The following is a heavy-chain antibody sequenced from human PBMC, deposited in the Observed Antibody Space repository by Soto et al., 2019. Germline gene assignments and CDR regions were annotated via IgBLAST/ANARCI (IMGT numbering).Heavy chain of an antibody. CDR3: AKSRFPTAARDYYLDS. V-gene: IGHV3-30*18. D-gene: IGHD1-26*01. CDR2: IPWRGDVV. CDR1: GVNFRSFG. J-gene: IGHJ4*02. Sequence: QVHLVESGGGVVHPGRSLRLSCVASGVNFRSFGMFWARQSPGKGLEWVATIPWRGDVVYYLDSVKGRFTISRDNSKNTLYLRMDSLGVEDTAVYYCAKSRFPTAARDYYLDSWGQGTLVTVSS.